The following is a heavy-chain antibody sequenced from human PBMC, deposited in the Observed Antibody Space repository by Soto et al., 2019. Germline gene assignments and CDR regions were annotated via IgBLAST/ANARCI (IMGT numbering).Heavy chain of an antibody. CDR1: GGTFSSYT. J-gene: IGHJ6*02. CDR3: ARNYGSGSYRNYYYGMDV. V-gene: IGHV1-69*02. Sequence: SVKVSCKASGGTFSSYTISWVRQAPGQGLEWMGRIIPILGIANYAQKFQGRVTITADKSTSTAYMELSSLRSEDTAVYYCARNYGSGSYRNYYYGMDVWGQGTTVTVSS. D-gene: IGHD3-10*01. CDR2: IIPILGIA.